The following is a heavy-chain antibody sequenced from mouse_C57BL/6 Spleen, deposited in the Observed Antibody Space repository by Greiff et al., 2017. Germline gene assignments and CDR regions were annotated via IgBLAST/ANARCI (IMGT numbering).Heavy chain of an antibody. Sequence: EVKLMESGGGLVKPGGSLKLSCAASGFTFSSYTMSWVRQTPEKRLEWVATISGGGGNTYYPDSVKGRFTISRDNAKNTLYLQMSSLRSEDTALYYCAAQASFAYWGQGTLVTVSA. CDR2: ISGGGGNT. J-gene: IGHJ3*01. CDR3: AAQASFAY. V-gene: IGHV5-9*01. D-gene: IGHD3-2*02. CDR1: GFTFSSYT.